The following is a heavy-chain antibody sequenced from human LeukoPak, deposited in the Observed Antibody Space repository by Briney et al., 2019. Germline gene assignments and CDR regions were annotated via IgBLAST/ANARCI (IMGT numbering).Heavy chain of an antibody. V-gene: IGHV4-59*12. D-gene: IGHD6-13*01. CDR3: AIYSSSWGKFDY. CDR1: GGSIRSYY. Sequence: SETLSLTCTGSGGSIRSYYWNWIRQPPGKGLEWIGYIYDSGTNYNPSLRSRVTISVDTSKNQFSLKLSSVTAADTAVYYCAIYSSSWGKFDYWGQGTLVTVSS. J-gene: IGHJ4*02. CDR2: IYDSGT.